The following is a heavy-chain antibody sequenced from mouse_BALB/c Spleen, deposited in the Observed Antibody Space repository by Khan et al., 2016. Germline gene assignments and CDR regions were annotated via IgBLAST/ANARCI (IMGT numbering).Heavy chain of an antibody. J-gene: IGHJ4*01. CDR3: AGEENALDY. V-gene: IGHV5-6-5*01. Sequence: EVELVESGGGLVKPGGSLKFSCAASGFTFSSYAMSWVRQTPEKRLEWVASISSGGTTYYPDSVKGRFTISSEDARNLQHHQMNSLMSEDTASYYCAGEENALDYWGQGTSVTVSS. CDR2: ISSGGTT. CDR1: GFTFSSYA.